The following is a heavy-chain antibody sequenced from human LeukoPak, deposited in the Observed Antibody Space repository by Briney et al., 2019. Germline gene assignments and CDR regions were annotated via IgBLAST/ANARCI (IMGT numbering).Heavy chain of an antibody. D-gene: IGHD3-9*01. CDR2: ISYDGSNK. Sequence: PGGSLSLSCAASGFTFSSYAMHWVRQAPGKGWEWVAVISYDGSNKYYADYVKCRFTISRDNSKNTLYLQMNSLRAEDTAVYYCASSYSGLLRYFDWLLDYWGQGTLVTVSA. J-gene: IGHJ4*02. CDR1: GFTFSSYA. V-gene: IGHV3-30-3*01. CDR3: ASSYSGLLRYFDWLLDY.